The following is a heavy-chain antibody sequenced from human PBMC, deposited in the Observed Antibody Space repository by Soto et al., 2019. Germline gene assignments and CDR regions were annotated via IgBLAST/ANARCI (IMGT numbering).Heavy chain of an antibody. J-gene: IGHJ4*02. CDR3: ARGETYYEILTGYPGYYFYY. CDR2: ISYDGSNK. CDR1: GFTFSSYA. V-gene: IGHV3-30-3*01. Sequence: GGSLRLSCAASGFTFSSYAMHWVRQAPGKGLEWVAVISYDGSNKYYADSVKGRFTISRDNSKNTLYLQMNSLRAEDTAVYYCARGETYYEILTGYPGYYFYYWGQGTLVTVAS. D-gene: IGHD3-9*01.